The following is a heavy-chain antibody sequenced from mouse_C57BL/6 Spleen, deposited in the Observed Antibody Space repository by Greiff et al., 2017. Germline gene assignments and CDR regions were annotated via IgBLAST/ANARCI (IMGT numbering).Heavy chain of an antibody. D-gene: IGHD1-1*01. CDR2: IDPSDSYT. CDR3: ARKLFYGSSHWYFDV. V-gene: IGHV1-69*01. CDR1: GYTFTSYW. J-gene: IGHJ1*03. Sequence: QVQLQQSGAELVMPGASVKLSCKASGYTFTSYWMHWVKQRPGQGLEWIGEIDPSDSYTNYNQKFKGKSTLTVDKSSSTAYMQLSSLTSEDSAVYYCARKLFYGSSHWYFDVWGTGTTVTVSS.